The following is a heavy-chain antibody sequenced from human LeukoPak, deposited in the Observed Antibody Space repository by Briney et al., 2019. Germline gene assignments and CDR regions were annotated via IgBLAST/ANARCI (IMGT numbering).Heavy chain of an antibody. V-gene: IGHV4-39*07. D-gene: IGHD3-10*01. CDR1: GGSISTSSYY. Sequence: SETLSLTCTVSGGSISTSSYYWGWIRQPPGKGLECIGNIYYSGSTYYNPSLKSRVTISVDTSKNQFSLKLSSVTAADTAVYYCAQMEGSGSYLYWGQGTLVTVSS. CDR2: IYYSGST. J-gene: IGHJ4*02. CDR3: AQMEGSGSYLY.